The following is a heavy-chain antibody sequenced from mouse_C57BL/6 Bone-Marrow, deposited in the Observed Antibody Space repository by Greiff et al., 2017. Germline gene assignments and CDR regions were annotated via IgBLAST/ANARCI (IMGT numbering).Heavy chain of an antibody. J-gene: IGHJ4*01. CDR1: GFTFSDFY. D-gene: IGHD1-1*02. CDR3: ARDAWWAMDY. Sequence: EVQGVESGGGLVQSGRSLRLSCATSGFTFSDFYMEWVRQAPGKGLEWIAASRNKANDYTTEYSASVKGRFIVSRDTSQSILYLQMNALRAEDTAIYYCARDAWWAMDYWGQGTSVTVSS. V-gene: IGHV7-1*01. CDR2: SRNKANDYTT.